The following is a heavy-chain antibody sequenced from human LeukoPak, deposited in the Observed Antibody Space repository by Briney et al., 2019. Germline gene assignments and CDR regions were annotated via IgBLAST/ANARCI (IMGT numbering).Heavy chain of an antibody. D-gene: IGHD3-16*02. CDR3: ARGDYDYVWGSYRYIPTSFDY. V-gene: IGHV4-34*01. Sequence: PSETLSLTCAVYGGSFSGYYWSWIRQPPGKGLEWIGEINHSGSTNYNPSLKSRVTISVDTSKNQFSLKLSSVTAADTAVYYCARGDYDYVWGSYRYIPTSFDYWGQGTLVTVSS. J-gene: IGHJ4*02. CDR1: GGSFSGYY. CDR2: INHSGST.